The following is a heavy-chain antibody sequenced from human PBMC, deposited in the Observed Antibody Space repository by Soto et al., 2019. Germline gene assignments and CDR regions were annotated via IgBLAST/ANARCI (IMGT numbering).Heavy chain of an antibody. Sequence: PGGSLRLSCAASGFTFSNFWMSWVRQAPRKGLEWVANINQDGSEKYYVDSVKGRFTISRDNAKNSLYLQMNSLRAEDMAVYFCASYSGSYSFDSWGQGTLVTVSS. CDR1: GFTFSNFW. J-gene: IGHJ4*02. CDR3: ASYSGSYSFDS. CDR2: INQDGSEK. D-gene: IGHD1-26*01. V-gene: IGHV3-7*03.